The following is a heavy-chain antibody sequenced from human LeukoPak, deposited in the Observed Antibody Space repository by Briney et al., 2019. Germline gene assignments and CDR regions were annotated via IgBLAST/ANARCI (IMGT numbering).Heavy chain of an antibody. J-gene: IGHJ4*02. CDR3: ARVSVTMIVGLDY. D-gene: IGHD3-22*01. V-gene: IGHV4-30-4*08. CDR2: IYYSGST. Sequence: SETLSLTCTVSGGSISSGDYYWGWVRQPPGRGLEWIGYIYYSGSTYYNPSLKSRVTISVDTSKNQFSLKLSSVTAADTAVYYCARVSVTMIVGLDYWGQGTLVTVSS. CDR1: GGSISSGDYY.